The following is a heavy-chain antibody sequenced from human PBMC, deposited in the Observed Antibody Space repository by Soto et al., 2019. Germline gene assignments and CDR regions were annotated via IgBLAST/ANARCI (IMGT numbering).Heavy chain of an antibody. J-gene: IGHJ4*02. V-gene: IGHV1-69*01. Sequence: QVQLVQSGAEVKQPGSSVKVSCKASGGTFSSYAISWVRQAPGQGLEWMGGIIPIFGTANYAQKFQGRVTITADESTSTAYMELSSLRSEDTAVYYCARGRDGYNGGLSFFDYWGQGPWSPSPQ. CDR3: ARGRDGYNGGLSFFDY. CDR2: IIPIFGTA. CDR1: GGTFSSYA. D-gene: IGHD5-12*01.